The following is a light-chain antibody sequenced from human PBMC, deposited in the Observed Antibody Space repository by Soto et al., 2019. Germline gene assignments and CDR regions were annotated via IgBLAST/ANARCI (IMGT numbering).Light chain of an antibody. CDR3: AAWDDSLSGDV. V-gene: IGLV1-47*01. J-gene: IGLJ1*01. CDR2: RNN. Sequence: QSVLTQPPSASGTPGQKVTISCSGSSSNIGDNYVYWHQQLPGTAPKLLIYRNNQRPSGVPDRFSGSKSGTSASLAISGIRSEDEADYYCAAWDDSLSGDVFGPGTKLTVL. CDR1: SSNIGDNY.